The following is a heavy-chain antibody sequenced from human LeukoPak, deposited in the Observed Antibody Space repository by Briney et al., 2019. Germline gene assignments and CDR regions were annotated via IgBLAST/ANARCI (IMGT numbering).Heavy chain of an antibody. CDR3: ARQDWNFDY. CDR1: GYPISSGYH. J-gene: IGHJ4*02. V-gene: IGHV4-38-2*01. CDR2: IHRSGST. Sequence: SETLSLTCVVSGYPISSGYHWGLIRPPPGRGLELIASIHRSGSTYYNPSLKGRVPITADTPKNHFSLRLSSVIAADTAVYYCARQDWNFDYWGQGTLVTVSS. D-gene: IGHD1-1*01.